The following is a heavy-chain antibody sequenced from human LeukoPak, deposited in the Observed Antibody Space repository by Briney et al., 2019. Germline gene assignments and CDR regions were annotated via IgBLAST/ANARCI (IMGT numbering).Heavy chain of an antibody. D-gene: IGHD5-18*01. CDR3: ARAHTDTAMVRYCYYGMDV. V-gene: IGHV1-18*01. CDR2: ISAYNGNT. CDR1: GYTFTSYG. J-gene: IGHJ6*02. Sequence: GASVKVSCKASGYTFTSYGISWVRQAPGQGLEWMGWISAYNGNTNYAQKLQGRVTMTTDTSTSTAHMELRSLRSDDTAVYYCARAHTDTAMVRYCYYGMDVWGQGTTVTVSS.